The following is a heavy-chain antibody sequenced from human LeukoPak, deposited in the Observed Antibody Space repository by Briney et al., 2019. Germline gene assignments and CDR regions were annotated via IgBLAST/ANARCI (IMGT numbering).Heavy chain of an antibody. V-gene: IGHV3-66*01. CDR3: AREASNGLFALDY. D-gene: IGHD6-19*01. Sequence: WEPLRLSCAVSGFTVSSNYMNWVRQAPRKGLECGSVIYSGGGTYYAASVKGRFTISRDNSKNTLYLQMNSLRAEDTAVYYCAREASNGLFALDYWGQGTLVTVSS. J-gene: IGHJ4*02. CDR2: IYSGGGT. CDR1: GFTVSSNY.